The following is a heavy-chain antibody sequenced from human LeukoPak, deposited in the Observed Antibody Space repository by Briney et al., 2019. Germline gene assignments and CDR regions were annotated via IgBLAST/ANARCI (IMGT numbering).Heavy chain of an antibody. V-gene: IGHV4-59*01. D-gene: IGHD3-3*01. Sequence: PSETLSLTCTVSGGSISSYYWSWIRQPPGKGLEWIAYISDIGSINYNPSLKSRVTISVDTSKNQFSLKLSSVTAADTAVYYCARTITIFGVVTHSPALDPWGQGTLVTVSS. CDR3: ARTITIFGVVTHSPALDP. CDR2: ISDIGSI. CDR1: GGSISSYY. J-gene: IGHJ5*02.